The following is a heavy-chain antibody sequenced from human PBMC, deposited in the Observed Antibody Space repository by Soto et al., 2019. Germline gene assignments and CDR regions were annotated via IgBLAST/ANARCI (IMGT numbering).Heavy chain of an antibody. J-gene: IGHJ4*02. CDR2: IWNDGIRK. CDR1: GFTFSRYG. CDR3: ARDDDYEANAFDY. D-gene: IGHD3-22*01. V-gene: IGHV3-33*01. Sequence: PGGSLRLSCSASGFTFSRYGMHWVHQAPGKGLEWVALIWNDGIRKVYVDSVKGRFTISRDNSKNTLDLQMNSLRAEDTAVYYCARDDDYEANAFDYWGPGTLVTVSS.